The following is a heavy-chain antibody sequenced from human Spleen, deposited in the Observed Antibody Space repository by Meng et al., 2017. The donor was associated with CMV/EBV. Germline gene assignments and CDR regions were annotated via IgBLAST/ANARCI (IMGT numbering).Heavy chain of an antibody. V-gene: IGHV3-21*01. Sequence: GGSLRLSCAASGFTFNTYTMHWVRQAPGKGLEWVSSISSSRSYIYYADSVKGRFTISRDNAKNSLFLRLSSLRAEDTAVDYCARGYYDSSGYYRNDAFDIWGQGTMVTVSS. CDR2: ISSSRSYI. D-gene: IGHD3-22*01. CDR1: GFTFNTYT. J-gene: IGHJ3*02. CDR3: ARGYYDSSGYYRNDAFDI.